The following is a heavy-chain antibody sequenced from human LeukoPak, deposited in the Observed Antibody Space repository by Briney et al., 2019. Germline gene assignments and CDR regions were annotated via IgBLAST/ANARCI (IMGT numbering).Heavy chain of an antibody. CDR2: INRDGSSA. CDR1: GFTLSGFW. D-gene: IGHD3-22*01. J-gene: IGHJ4*02. Sequence: GGSLRLPCAASGFTLSGFWMHWIRQAPGKGLMWLSRINRDGSSADYADSVKGRFTISRDNARSTLDLQMNSLRVEDTAVYYCARVDSNGWALEYWGQGTLVTVSS. V-gene: IGHV3-74*01. CDR3: ARVDSNGWALEY.